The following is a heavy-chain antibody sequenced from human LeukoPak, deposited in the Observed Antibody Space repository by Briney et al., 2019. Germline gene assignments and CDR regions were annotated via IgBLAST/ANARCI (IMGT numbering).Heavy chain of an antibody. CDR1: GYTLTELS. J-gene: IGHJ1*01. CDR3: ATAPITMIGQDRGPAEYFQH. Sequence: ASVKVSCKVSGYTLTELSMHWVRQAPGKGLEWMGGVDPEDGETIYAQKFQGRVTMTEDISTDTAYMELSSLRSEDTAVYYCATAPITMIGQDRGPAEYFQHWGQGTLVTASS. D-gene: IGHD3-22*01. CDR2: VDPEDGET. V-gene: IGHV1-24*01.